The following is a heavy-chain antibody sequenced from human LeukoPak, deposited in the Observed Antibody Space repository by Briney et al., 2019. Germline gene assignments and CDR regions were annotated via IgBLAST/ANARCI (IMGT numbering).Heavy chain of an antibody. CDR1: GFTFSSYA. V-gene: IGHV3-23*01. D-gene: IGHD3-10*01. Sequence: GSLRLSCAASGFTFSSYAMSWVRQAPGKGLEWVSAISGSGGSTYYADSVKGRFTISRDNSKNTLYLQMNSLRAEDTAVYYCARSRWGSGNFDYWGQGTLVTVSS. J-gene: IGHJ4*02. CDR3: ARSRWGSGNFDY. CDR2: ISGSGGST.